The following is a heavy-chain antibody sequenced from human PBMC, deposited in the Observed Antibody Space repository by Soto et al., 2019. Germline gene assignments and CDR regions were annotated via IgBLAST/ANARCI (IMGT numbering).Heavy chain of an antibody. CDR2: IYPCDSDT. CDR3: ARGVYYCRGGSCYDVGYYDYGMDV. Sequence: GESLKISCKGSGYSFTSYWIGWVRQMPGKGLEGIGIIYPCDSDTRYSPSFQGQVTISADKSISTAYLQWSSLKASDTAMYDWARGVYYCRGGSCYDVGYYDYGMDVWGQGTTVTVSS. V-gene: IGHV5-51*01. J-gene: IGHJ6*02. CDR1: GYSFTSYW. D-gene: IGHD2-15*01.